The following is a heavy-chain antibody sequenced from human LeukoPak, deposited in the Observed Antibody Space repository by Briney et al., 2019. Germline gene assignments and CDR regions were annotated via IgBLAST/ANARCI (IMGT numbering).Heavy chain of an antibody. V-gene: IGHV1-2*02. Sequence: GASVKVSCKASGYTFTGYYMHWVRQAPGQGLEWMGWINPNSGGTNYAQKFQGRVTMTRDTSISTAYMELSRLRSDDTAVYYCAKRAYSSSWPGGSWFDPWGQGTLVTVSS. D-gene: IGHD6-13*01. CDR3: AKRAYSSSWPGGSWFDP. CDR1: GYTFTGYY. CDR2: INPNSGGT. J-gene: IGHJ5*02.